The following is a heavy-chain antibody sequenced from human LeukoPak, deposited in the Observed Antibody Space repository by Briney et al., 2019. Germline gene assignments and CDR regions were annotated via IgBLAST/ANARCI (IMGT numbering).Heavy chain of an antibody. CDR2: ITTHNGDT. V-gene: IGHV1-18*01. J-gene: IGHJ5*02. CDR3: ARGPGGGSSWYFYNWFDP. Sequence: ASVRVSCKASGYTFTTYAISWVRQAPGQGLEWMGWITTHNGDTNYEQNLQGRVTMTTDRPTSTAYMELRSLTSDDTAVYYCARGPGGGSSWYFYNWFDPWGQGTLVTVSS. D-gene: IGHD6-13*01. CDR1: GYTFTTYA.